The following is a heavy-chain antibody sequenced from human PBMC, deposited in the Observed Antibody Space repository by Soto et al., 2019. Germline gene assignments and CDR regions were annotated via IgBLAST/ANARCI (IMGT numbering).Heavy chain of an antibody. J-gene: IGHJ3*02. D-gene: IGHD3-3*01. V-gene: IGHV1-69*05. CDR3: ARDRSPAYYDFWSGSRLPGRKDYAFDI. CDR2: IIPIFGTA. Sequence: GASVKVSCKASGGTFSSYAISWVRQAPGQGLEWMGGIIPIFGTANYAQKFQGRVTMTTDTSTSTAYMELRSLRSDDTAVYYCARDRSPAYYDFWSGSRLPGRKDYAFDIWGQGTMVTVSS. CDR1: GGTFSSYA.